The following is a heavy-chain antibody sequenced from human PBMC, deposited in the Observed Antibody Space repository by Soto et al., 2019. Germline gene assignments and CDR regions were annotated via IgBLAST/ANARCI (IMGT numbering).Heavy chain of an antibody. D-gene: IGHD3-10*01. CDR3: GRDFPGGAAFDI. CDR2: ISAYNGNT. Sequence: ASVKVSCKASGYTFTSYGISWVRQAPGQGLEWMGWISAYNGNTNYAQKLQGRVTMTTDTSTSTAYMELRSVRSDDTAVYYCGRDFPGGAAFDIWGQGTMVTVSS. J-gene: IGHJ3*02. V-gene: IGHV1-18*01. CDR1: GYTFTSYG.